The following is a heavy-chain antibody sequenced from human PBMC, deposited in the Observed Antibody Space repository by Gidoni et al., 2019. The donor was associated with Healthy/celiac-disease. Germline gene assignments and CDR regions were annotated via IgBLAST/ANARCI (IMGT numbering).Heavy chain of an antibody. CDR1: VGSFSGYY. V-gene: IGHV4-34*01. CDR2: INHSGSN. Sequence: QVQLQQWGAGLLKPSETLSLTCAVYVGSFSGYYWSWIRQPPGKGLEWIGEINHSGSNNYNPSLKSRVTISVDTSKNQFSLKLSSVTAADTAVYYCARSSGSYVLRSAFDIWGQGTMVTVSS. D-gene: IGHD1-26*01. CDR3: ARSSGSYVLRSAFDI. J-gene: IGHJ3*02.